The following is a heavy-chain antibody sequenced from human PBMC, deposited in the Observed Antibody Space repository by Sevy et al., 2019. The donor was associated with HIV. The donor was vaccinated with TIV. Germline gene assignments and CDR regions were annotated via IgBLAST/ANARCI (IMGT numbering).Heavy chain of an antibody. Sequence: SETLSLTCTVSGGSVSSGSYYWSWIRQPPGKGLEWIGYIYYSGSTNHNPSLKRRVTISVYTSKNQFSLKLNSVTAADTAVYYCARVRGGYSGFGGFDYWGQGTLVTVSS. V-gene: IGHV4-61*01. CDR3: ARVRGGYSGFGGFDY. J-gene: IGHJ4*02. CDR1: GGSVSSGSYY. CDR2: IYYSGST. D-gene: IGHD5-12*01.